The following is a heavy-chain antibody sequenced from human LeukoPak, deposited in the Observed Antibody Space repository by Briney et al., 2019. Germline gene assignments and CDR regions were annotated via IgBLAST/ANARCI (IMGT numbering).Heavy chain of an antibody. Sequence: GGSLRLSCAASGFTFSTYAMRWVRQAPGKGLEWVSTISGGGGTTYYADSVKGRFTISRDNAKNSLYLQMNSLRAEDTAVYYCARDGAVDYDFWSGYTYYFDYWGQGTLVTVSS. V-gene: IGHV3-23*01. CDR1: GFTFSTYA. CDR2: ISGGGGTT. CDR3: ARDGAVDYDFWSGYTYYFDY. D-gene: IGHD3-3*01. J-gene: IGHJ4*02.